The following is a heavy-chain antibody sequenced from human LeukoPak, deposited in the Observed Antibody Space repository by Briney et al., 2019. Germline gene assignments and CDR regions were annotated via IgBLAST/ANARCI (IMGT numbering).Heavy chain of an antibody. D-gene: IGHD3-22*01. CDR2: INPSGGST. CDR1: GYTFTSYY. CDR3: ARGQVVVITTPFGMDV. V-gene: IGHV1-46*01. J-gene: IGHJ6*02. Sequence: ASVKVSCKASGYTFTSYYMHWVRQAPGQGLEWMGIINPSGGSTSYARKFQGRVTMTRATSISTAYMELSRLRSDDTAVYYCARGQVVVITTPFGMDVWGQGTTVTVSS.